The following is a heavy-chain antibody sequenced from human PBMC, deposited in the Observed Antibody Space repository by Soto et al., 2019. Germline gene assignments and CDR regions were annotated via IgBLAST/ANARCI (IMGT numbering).Heavy chain of an antibody. V-gene: IGHV4-4*02. D-gene: IGHD5-12*01. CDR3: TKNSAYALDY. CDR2: LHHGGST. Sequence: SETLSLTCDVSRYSINNNNWWSWVRQPPGGGLEWIGELHHGGSTNYNPSLESRATFSVDNSKNQFFLKLSSVTAADTAVYYCTKNSAYALDYWGQGTLVTVSS. CDR1: RYSINNNNW. J-gene: IGHJ4*02.